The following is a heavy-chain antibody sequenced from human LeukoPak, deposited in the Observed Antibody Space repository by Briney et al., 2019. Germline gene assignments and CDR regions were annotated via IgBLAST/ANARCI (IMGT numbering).Heavy chain of an antibody. CDR2: MSCSGGSAT. D-gene: IGHD3-9*01. Sequence: PGGSLRLSCEASGFTLSSFAMSWVRQAPGRGLEWVSGMSCSGGSATYYADSVKGRFTIFRDNSKNTLYLQMDSLRAEDTAVYYCAKDHYDILTGYLGDDWGQGTLVTVSS. CDR3: AKDHYDILTGYLGDD. J-gene: IGHJ4*02. CDR1: GFTLSSFA. V-gene: IGHV3-23*01.